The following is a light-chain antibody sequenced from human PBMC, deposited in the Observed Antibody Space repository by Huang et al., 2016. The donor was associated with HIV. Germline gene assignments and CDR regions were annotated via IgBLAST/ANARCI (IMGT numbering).Light chain of an antibody. Sequence: IQLTQSPSSLSIYVGDKVTITCRASQGIPNYVAWYQQRPGKAPKLLIYAASTLQNGVPARFSGSGSGADFALSIANVQPEDSATYYCQQFSSYPLTFGGGTKVEIK. CDR2: AAS. J-gene: IGKJ4*01. V-gene: IGKV1-9*01. CDR1: QGIPNY. CDR3: QQFSSYPLT.